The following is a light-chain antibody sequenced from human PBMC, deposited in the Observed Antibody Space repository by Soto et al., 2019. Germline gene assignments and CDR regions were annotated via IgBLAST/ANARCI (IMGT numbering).Light chain of an antibody. V-gene: IGKV3-20*01. J-gene: IGKJ1*01. CDR2: AAS. CDR3: QQYSSPPQT. Sequence: EIVLTQSPGTLSLSPADRATLSCRASETVTGKYLAWYQQKVGQAPRLLIFAASNRATGIPDRFSGSGSGTDFTLTISRLVPEDFAMYFCQQYSSPPQTFGQGTKVEIK. CDR1: ETVTGKY.